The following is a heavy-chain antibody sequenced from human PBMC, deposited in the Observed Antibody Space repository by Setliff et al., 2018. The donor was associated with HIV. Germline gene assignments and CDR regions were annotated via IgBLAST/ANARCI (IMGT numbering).Heavy chain of an antibody. V-gene: IGHV1-69*13. CDR2: THPIFGTT. D-gene: IGHD3-3*01. Sequence: SVKVSCKASGGTFSSYIAAWVRQAPGQGLEWMGGTHPIFGTTNYARDFMGRVSITADESTNTAYMELSSLRSDDSAIYYCARGIPRGTVFGVVGYFDYWGQGTPVTVSS. CDR1: GGTFSSYI. J-gene: IGHJ4*02. CDR3: ARGIPRGTVFGVVGYFDY.